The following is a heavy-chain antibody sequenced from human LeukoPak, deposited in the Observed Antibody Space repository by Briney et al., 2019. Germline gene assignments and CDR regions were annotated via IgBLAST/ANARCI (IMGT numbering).Heavy chain of an antibody. CDR1: GGSISSGGYY. Sequence: SETLSLTCTVSGGSISSGGYYWSWIRQHPGKGLEWIGYIYYSGSAYYNPSLKSRVTISVDTSKNQFSLKLSSVTAADTAVYYCARGSYYGDYGYNWFDPWGQGTLATVSS. V-gene: IGHV4-31*03. J-gene: IGHJ5*02. CDR2: IYYSGSA. CDR3: ARGSYYGDYGYNWFDP. D-gene: IGHD4-17*01.